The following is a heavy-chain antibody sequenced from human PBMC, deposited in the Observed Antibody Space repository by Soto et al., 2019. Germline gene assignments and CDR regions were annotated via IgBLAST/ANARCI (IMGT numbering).Heavy chain of an antibody. CDR1: GGTFSSYA. J-gene: IGHJ4*02. V-gene: IGHV1-69*06. Sequence: ASVKVSCKASGGTFSSYAISWVRQAPGQGLEWMGGIIPNFGTVNYAQKFQVRVTITADKSTGTAYMELRSLRSDDTAVYYCASLWSGYLSDYWGQGTLVTVSS. CDR3: ASLWSGYLSDY. D-gene: IGHD3-3*01. CDR2: IIPNFGTV.